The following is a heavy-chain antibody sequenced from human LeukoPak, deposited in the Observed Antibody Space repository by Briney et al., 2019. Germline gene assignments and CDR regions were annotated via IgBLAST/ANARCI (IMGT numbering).Heavy chain of an antibody. D-gene: IGHD2-21*01. Sequence: KTSETLSLTCTVSGGSISSYYWSWIRQPAGKGLEWIGRIYTSGGTDYNYNPSLKSRVTMSVDTSKNQFSLKMSSVTAADTAVYYCARDPNSALWGQGTLVTVSS. CDR3: ARDPNSAL. J-gene: IGHJ4*02. V-gene: IGHV4-4*07. CDR2: IYTSGGTDY. CDR1: GGSISSYY.